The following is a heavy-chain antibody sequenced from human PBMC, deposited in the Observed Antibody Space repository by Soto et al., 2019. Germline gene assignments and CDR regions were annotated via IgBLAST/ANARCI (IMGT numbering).Heavy chain of an antibody. CDR3: ARDYYDFWSGVDYMDV. CDR2: IKQDGSEK. D-gene: IGHD3-3*01. V-gene: IGHV3-7*01. Sequence: EVQLVESGGGLVQPGGSLRLSCAASGFTFSSYWMSWVRQAPGKGLEWVANIKQDGSEKYYVDSVKGRFTISRDNAKNSLYLQMNSLRAEDTAVYYCARDYYDFWSGVDYMDVWGKGTTVTVSS. CDR1: GFTFSSYW. J-gene: IGHJ6*03.